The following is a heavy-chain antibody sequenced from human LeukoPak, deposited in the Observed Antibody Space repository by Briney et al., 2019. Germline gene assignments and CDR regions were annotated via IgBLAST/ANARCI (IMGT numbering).Heavy chain of an antibody. J-gene: IGHJ4*02. D-gene: IGHD3-3*01. CDR2: ISGSGGTT. Sequence: PGGSLRLSCAASGFTFSNYGMSWVRQAPGKGLEWVSSISGSGGTTYYADSVKGRFTISRDKSKNTLYLQMNSLRAEDTAVYYCAKDPPDFYDFWSGYREYYFDYWGQGTLVTVSS. CDR3: AKDPPDFYDFWSGYREYYFDY. V-gene: IGHV3-23*01. CDR1: GFTFSNYG.